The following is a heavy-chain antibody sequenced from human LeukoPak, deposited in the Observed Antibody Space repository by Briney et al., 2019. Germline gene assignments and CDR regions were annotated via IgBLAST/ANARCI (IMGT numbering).Heavy chain of an antibody. J-gene: IGHJ4*02. D-gene: IGHD3-10*01. Sequence: PSETLSLTCTVSGGSISSYYWSWIRQPPGKGLEWIGYIYYSGSTNYNPSLKSRVTISVDTSKNQFSLKLYSVTAADTAVYYCARGSYYGSGSYTPLNYWGQGTLITVSS. CDR2: IYYSGST. CDR1: GGSISSYY. V-gene: IGHV4-59*01. CDR3: ARGSYYGSGSYTPLNY.